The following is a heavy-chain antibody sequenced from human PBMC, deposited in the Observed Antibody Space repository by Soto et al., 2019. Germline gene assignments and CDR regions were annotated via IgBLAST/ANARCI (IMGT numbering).Heavy chain of an antibody. CDR3: ARVVDYYDPYYYYGMDV. D-gene: IGHD3-22*01. Sequence: EVQLVESGGGLVKPGGSLRLSCAASGFTFSSYSMNWVRQAPGKGLEWVSSISSSSSYEYYADSVKGRFTISRDNAKDSLYLQMNSLRAEDTAVYYCARVVDYYDPYYYYGMDVWGQGTTVTVSS. CDR2: ISSSSSYE. J-gene: IGHJ6*02. CDR1: GFTFSSYS. V-gene: IGHV3-21*01.